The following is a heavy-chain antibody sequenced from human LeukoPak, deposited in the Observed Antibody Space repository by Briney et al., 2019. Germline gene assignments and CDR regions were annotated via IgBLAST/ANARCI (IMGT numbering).Heavy chain of an antibody. CDR3: AKNPAYSGSYVSDY. J-gene: IGHJ4*02. CDR1: GGSISSYY. CDR2: IYYSGST. V-gene: IGHV4-59*12. D-gene: IGHD1-26*01. Sequence: PSETLSLTCTVSGGSISSYYWSWIRQPPGKGLEWIGYIYYSGSTNYNPSLKSRVTMSVDSSKNQFSLKVSSVTAADTAVYYCAKNPAYSGSYVSDYWGQGTLVTVSS.